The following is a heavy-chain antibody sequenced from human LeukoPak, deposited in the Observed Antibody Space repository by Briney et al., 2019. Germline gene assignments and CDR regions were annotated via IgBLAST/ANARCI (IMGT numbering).Heavy chain of an antibody. CDR2: IYYSGST. CDR1: GGSFSGYY. J-gene: IGHJ4*02. V-gene: IGHV4-59*01. Sequence: SETLSLTCAVYGGSFSGYYWSWIRQPPGKGLEWIGYIYYSGSTNYNPSLKSRVTISVDTSKNQFSLKLSSVTAADTAVYYCARDLALRYFDYWGQGTLVTVSS. CDR3: ARDLALRYFDY. D-gene: IGHD3-9*01.